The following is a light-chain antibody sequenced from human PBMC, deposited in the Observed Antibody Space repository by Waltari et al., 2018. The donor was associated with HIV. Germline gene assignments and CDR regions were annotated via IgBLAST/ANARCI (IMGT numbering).Light chain of an antibody. CDR3: SSYAGRDIRVV. CDR2: EVN. CDR1: ASDIGRTNF. J-gene: IGLJ2*01. V-gene: IGLV2-8*01. Sequence: ALTQPPSASGSPGQSVTISCPGGASDIGRTNFVSWYQQHPGKAPKLMLYEVNKRPSGVSHRFSGAKSGSVASLTVSGLQADDEADYYCSSYAGRDIRVVFGGGTKLTVL.